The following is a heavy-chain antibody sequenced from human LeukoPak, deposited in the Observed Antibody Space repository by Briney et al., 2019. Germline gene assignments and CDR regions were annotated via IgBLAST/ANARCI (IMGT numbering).Heavy chain of an antibody. CDR3: ARVLYYYDSSADFDY. Sequence: SETLSLTCTVSGASISSYYWSWIRQPPGKGLEWIGYIYYSGSTNYNPSLKSRVTISVDTSKNQFSLKLSSVTAADTAVYYCARVLYYYDSSADFDYWGQGTLVTVSS. CDR1: GASISSYY. J-gene: IGHJ4*02. CDR2: IYYSGST. V-gene: IGHV4-59*01. D-gene: IGHD3-22*01.